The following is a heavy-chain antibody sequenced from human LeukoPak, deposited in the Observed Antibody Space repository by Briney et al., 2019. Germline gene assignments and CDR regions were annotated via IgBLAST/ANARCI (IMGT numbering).Heavy chain of an antibody. Sequence: PSETLSLTCTVSGGSISSYYWSWIRQPPGKGLEWIGYIYYSGSTNYNPSLKSRVTISVDTSKNQFSLKLSSVTAADTAVYYCARQGYDILTGSITTSDYWGQGTLVTVSS. CDR3: ARQGYDILTGSITTSDY. J-gene: IGHJ4*02. CDR1: GGSISSYY. D-gene: IGHD3-9*01. V-gene: IGHV4-59*08. CDR2: IYYSGST.